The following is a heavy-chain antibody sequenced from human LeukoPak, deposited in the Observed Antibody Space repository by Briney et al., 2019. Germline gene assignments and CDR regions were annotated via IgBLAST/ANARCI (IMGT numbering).Heavy chain of an antibody. CDR1: GYTFTNYF. D-gene: IGHD2-15*01. Sequence: ASVKVSCKASGYTFTNYFMHGVRQAPGQGLEWMGLINPSGTGTNYAQKFRGRVTLTRDTSTTTVYMELSSLRSEDTAVYYCAREEHGGYFDYWGQGNPVTVSS. V-gene: IGHV1-46*01. CDR2: INPSGTGT. J-gene: IGHJ4*02. CDR3: AREEHGGYFDY.